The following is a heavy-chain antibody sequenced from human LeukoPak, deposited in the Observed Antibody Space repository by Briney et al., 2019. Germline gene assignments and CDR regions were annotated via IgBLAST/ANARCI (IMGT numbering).Heavy chain of an antibody. Sequence: GGSLSLSYAASGFTFSSYVMSWVRQAPGEGLEWVSGISAGGGSTYYADSVKGRFTISRDNSKNTLSLQMNSLRVEDTAVYYCAKIVAHKSYGMDVWGKGTTVTVSS. CDR3: AKIVAHKSYGMDV. J-gene: IGHJ6*04. D-gene: IGHD2-21*01. CDR2: ISAGGGST. V-gene: IGHV3-23*01. CDR1: GFTFSSYV.